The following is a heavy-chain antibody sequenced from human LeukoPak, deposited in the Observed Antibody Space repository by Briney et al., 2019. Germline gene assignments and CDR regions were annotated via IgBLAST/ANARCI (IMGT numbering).Heavy chain of an antibody. CDR3: AREEKYYDILTGYYTLGWFDP. CDR1: GDSVSSKSVA. Sequence: SQTLSLTCAISGDSVSSKSVAWNWIRQSPSRGLEWLGRTYYRSKWYNDYAVSVQSRININPDTSKNQFSLQLNSVTPEDTAVYYCAREEKYYDILTGYYTLGWFDPWGQGTLVTVSS. D-gene: IGHD3-9*01. J-gene: IGHJ5*02. CDR2: TYYRSKWYN. V-gene: IGHV6-1*01.